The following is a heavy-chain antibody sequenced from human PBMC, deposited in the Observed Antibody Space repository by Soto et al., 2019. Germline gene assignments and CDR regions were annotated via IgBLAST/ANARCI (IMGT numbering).Heavy chain of an antibody. Sequence: QLVESGGGLVQPGGSLRLSCAASGFAFSTYSMNWVRQAPGEGLEWVSYISFSSTTIFYADSVRGRFTISRDNAKNSLYLQMNTLRDEDTAVYYCARDNGMAGSFDPWGQGTLVTVSS. CDR3: ARDNGMAGSFDP. CDR1: GFAFSTYS. CDR2: ISFSSTTI. D-gene: IGHD2-8*01. J-gene: IGHJ5*02. V-gene: IGHV3-48*02.